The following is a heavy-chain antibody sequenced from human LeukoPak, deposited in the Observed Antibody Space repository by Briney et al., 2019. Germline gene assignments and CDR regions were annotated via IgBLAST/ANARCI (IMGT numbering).Heavy chain of an antibody. D-gene: IGHD3-22*01. V-gene: IGHV3-13*01. J-gene: IGHJ2*01. CDR1: GFTFNDYV. CDR2: IRTTGDT. Sequence: GGSLRLSCAVSGFTFNDYVMHWVRQAPGKRLEWVSAIRTTGDTHYPDSVKGRFAMSREDAKNSVHLQMNTLRAGDTAVYYCARGVSYYYDNSGHPGWYFDLWGRGTLVTVSS. CDR3: ARGVSYYYDNSGHPGWYFDL.